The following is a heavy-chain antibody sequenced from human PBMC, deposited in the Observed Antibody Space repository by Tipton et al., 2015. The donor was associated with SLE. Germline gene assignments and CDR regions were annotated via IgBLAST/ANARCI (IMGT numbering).Heavy chain of an antibody. J-gene: IGHJ5*02. D-gene: IGHD1-26*01. V-gene: IGHV4-61*08. CDR3: ARVIVGATGWFDP. CDR1: VGSISSGGYS. CDR2: IYYSGST. Sequence: TLSLTCAVSVGSISSGGYSWSWIRQPPGKGLEWIGYIYYSGSTNYTPSLKSRVTISIDTSKNQFSLKLSSVTAADTAVYYCARVIVGATGWFDPWGQGTLVTVSS.